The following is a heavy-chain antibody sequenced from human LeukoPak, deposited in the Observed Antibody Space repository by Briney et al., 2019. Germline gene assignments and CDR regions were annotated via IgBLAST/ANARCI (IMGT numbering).Heavy chain of an antibody. V-gene: IGHV6-1*01. CDR1: GDSVSIDSAA. Sequence: SQTLSLSCAISGDSVSIDSAAWNWTRQSPSRGLEWLGRTYDRYKWYNDYAVSVKSRITINPDTSKNQFSLQLNSVTPEDTAVYYCTRDGSSSSFDYWGQGTLVTVSS. J-gene: IGHJ4*02. CDR3: TRDGSSSSFDY. CDR2: TYDRYKWYN. D-gene: IGHD6-6*01.